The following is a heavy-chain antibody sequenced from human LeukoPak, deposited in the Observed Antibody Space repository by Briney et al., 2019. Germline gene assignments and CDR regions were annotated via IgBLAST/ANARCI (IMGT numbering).Heavy chain of an antibody. CDR1: GFTFSNYA. CDR3: ARVGSSYCSSTSCRTFEY. CDR2: ISYDGSIE. Sequence: PGGSLRLSCAASGFTFSNYAMHGVPQAPGKGREGVAVISYDGSIEDYAHSVKGRFTISRDNSKNTPYVQMNSLRAEVTAVYYGARVGSSYCSSTSCRTFEYWGQGTLVTVSS. V-gene: IGHV3-30-3*01. J-gene: IGHJ4*02. D-gene: IGHD2-2*01.